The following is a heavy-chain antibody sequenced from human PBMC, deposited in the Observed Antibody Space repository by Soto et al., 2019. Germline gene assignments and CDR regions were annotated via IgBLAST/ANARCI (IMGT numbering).Heavy chain of an antibody. V-gene: IGHV3-23*01. J-gene: IGHJ6*02. D-gene: IGHD3-3*01. Sequence: EVQLLESGGGLVQPWGSLRLSCSASGFTFNDYDMSWVRQAPGKGLEWVSTISGSASATYYADSVKGRFTISRENSKNTANLLMRSLRTEDTAIYSCAKGDRRQLHGFYHYYYGRDVWGQGTTVTVS. CDR2: ISGSASAT. CDR1: GFTFNDYD. CDR3: AKGDRRQLHGFYHYYYGRDV.